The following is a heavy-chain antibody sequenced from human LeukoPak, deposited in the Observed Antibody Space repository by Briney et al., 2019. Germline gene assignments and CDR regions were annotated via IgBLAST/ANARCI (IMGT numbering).Heavy chain of an antibody. CDR1: GDSISTYY. V-gene: IGHV4-59*01. J-gene: IGHJ3*02. D-gene: IGHD3-16*01. CDR3: ARDARGGVAFDI. Sequence: SETLSLTCTVSGDSISTYYWSWVRQPPGKGLEWIGYIYYSGSTNYNPSLKSRVTISVDTSKNQFSLKLSSVTAADTAVYYCARDARGGVAFDIWGQGTMVTVSS. CDR2: IYYSGST.